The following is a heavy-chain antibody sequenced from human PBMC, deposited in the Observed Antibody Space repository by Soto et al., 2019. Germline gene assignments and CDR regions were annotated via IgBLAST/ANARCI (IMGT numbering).Heavy chain of an antibody. CDR1: GFSLSTSGVG. CDR3: AHYPYYGLAPYSFDY. J-gene: IGHJ4*02. Sequence: QITLKESGPTLVKPTQTLTLTCTFSGFSLSTSGVGVGWIRQPPGKALEWLAVIYWDDDKRSSSSLKSRLTITKDTSKNQVVLTMTNMDPVDTATYYCAHYPYYGLAPYSFDYWGQGILVTVSS. V-gene: IGHV2-5*02. D-gene: IGHD3-10*01. CDR2: IYWDDDK.